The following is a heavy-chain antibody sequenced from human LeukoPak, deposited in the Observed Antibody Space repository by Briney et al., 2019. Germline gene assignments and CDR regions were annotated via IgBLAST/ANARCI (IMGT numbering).Heavy chain of an antibody. V-gene: IGHV4-39*01. CDR3: ARLFNRGLDY. CDR1: GGSISSSSYY. J-gene: IGHJ4*02. CDR2: IYYSGST. Sequence: SETLSLTCTVSGGSISSSSYYWGWIRQPPGKGLEWIGSIYYSGSTYYNPSLKSRVTISVDTSKNQFSLKLSSVTAADTAVYYCARLFNRGLDYWGQGTLVTVSS. D-gene: IGHD1-14*01.